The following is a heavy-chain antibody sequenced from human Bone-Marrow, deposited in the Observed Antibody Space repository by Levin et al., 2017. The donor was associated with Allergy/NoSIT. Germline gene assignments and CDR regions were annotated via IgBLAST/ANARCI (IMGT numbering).Heavy chain of an antibody. D-gene: IGHD4-11*01. CDR3: VKDGSRFGDYRYYTCGVDV. V-gene: IGHV3-30*18. J-gene: IGHJ6*02. CDR1: GFTFSSYG. Sequence: GGSLRLSCVASGFTFSSYGMHWVRQAPGKGLEWVALISYDGSNKYYGDSVKGRFTISRDNSKNTLYLQMSSLRADDTAVYYCVKDGSRFGDYRYYTCGVDVWGQGATVAVSS. CDR2: ISYDGSNK.